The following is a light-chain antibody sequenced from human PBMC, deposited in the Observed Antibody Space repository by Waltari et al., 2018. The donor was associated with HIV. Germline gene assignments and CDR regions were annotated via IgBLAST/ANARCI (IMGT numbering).Light chain of an antibody. CDR1: PSISTY. J-gene: IGKJ1*01. CDR2: GAS. Sequence: DIQLTQSPPSLPASVGARVTLTCRASPSISTYVNWYQQKPGRAPSLLIFGASNVQTGVPSRFSGSGSGTLFRLTISALQPEDYATYFCQQTYDFPRTFGQGTTVDVK. V-gene: IGKV1-39*01. CDR3: QQTYDFPRT.